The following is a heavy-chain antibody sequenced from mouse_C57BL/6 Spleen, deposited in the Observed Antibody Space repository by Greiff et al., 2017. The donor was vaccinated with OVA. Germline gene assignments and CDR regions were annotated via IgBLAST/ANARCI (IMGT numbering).Heavy chain of an antibody. CDR1: GYTFTDYY. Sequence: QVQLQQSGPELVKPGASVKISCKASGYTFTDYYINWVKQRPGQGLEWIGWIFPGSGSTYYNEKFKGKATLTVDKSSSTAYMLLSSLTSEDSAVYFCARTYYYGSSYWYSDVWGTGTTVTVSS. CDR3: ARTYYYGSSYWYSDV. V-gene: IGHV1-75*01. CDR2: IFPGSGST. D-gene: IGHD1-1*01. J-gene: IGHJ1*03.